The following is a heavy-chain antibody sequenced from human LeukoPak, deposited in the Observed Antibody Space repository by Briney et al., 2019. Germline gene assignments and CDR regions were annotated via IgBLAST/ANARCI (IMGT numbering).Heavy chain of an antibody. CDR3: AREGLTTQDAFDI. J-gene: IGHJ3*02. CDR1: GFTFSSYS. Sequence: GGSLRLSCAASGFTFSSYSMNWVRQAPGKGLEWVSSISSSSYIYYADSVKGRFTISRDNAKNSLYLQMNSLRAEGTAVYYCAREGLTTQDAFDIWGQGTMVTVSS. V-gene: IGHV3-21*01. CDR2: ISSSSYI. D-gene: IGHD1-14*01.